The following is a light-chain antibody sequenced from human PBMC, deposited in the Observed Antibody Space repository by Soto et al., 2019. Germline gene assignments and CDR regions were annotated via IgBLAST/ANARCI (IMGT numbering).Light chain of an antibody. CDR1: SSNIGAGYD. J-gene: IGLJ2*01. CDR2: GNS. V-gene: IGLV1-40*01. CDR3: QSYDSSLSGSRV. Sequence: QSVLTQPPSVSGAPGQRVTISCTGSSSNIGAGYDVHWYQQLPGTAPKLLIYGNSNRASGVPDRFSGSKSGTSASLAITGLQAEDEADYYCQSYDSSLSGSRVFGGWTKLTV.